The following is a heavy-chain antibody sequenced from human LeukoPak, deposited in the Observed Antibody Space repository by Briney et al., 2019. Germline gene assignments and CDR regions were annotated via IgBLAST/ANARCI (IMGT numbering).Heavy chain of an antibody. D-gene: IGHD1-26*01. CDR1: GFTFSSYS. CDR2: ITASATAM. CDR3: ASSGSYRFDY. J-gene: IGHJ4*02. Sequence: GGSLRLSCAASGFTFSSYSMNWVRQAPGKGLEWISHITASATAMFYADSVKGRFTISRDNAKNSLYLQMNSLRDEDTAVYYCASSGSYRFDYWGQGTLVTVSS. V-gene: IGHV3-48*02.